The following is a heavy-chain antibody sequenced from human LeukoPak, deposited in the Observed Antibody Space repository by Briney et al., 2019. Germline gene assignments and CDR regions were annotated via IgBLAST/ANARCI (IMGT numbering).Heavy chain of an antibody. CDR3: ARAGHRRYYYDGGYDY. Sequence: ASVKVSCKASGYTFTSYHMYWVRQAPGQGLEWMGIINPSGGTTNYAQKLQGRVTMTTDPSTSTAFMELRSLRSDDTAVYYCARAGHRRYYYDGGYDYWGQGTLVTVSS. D-gene: IGHD3-22*01. CDR2: INPSGGTT. CDR1: GYTFTSYH. J-gene: IGHJ4*02. V-gene: IGHV1-46*01.